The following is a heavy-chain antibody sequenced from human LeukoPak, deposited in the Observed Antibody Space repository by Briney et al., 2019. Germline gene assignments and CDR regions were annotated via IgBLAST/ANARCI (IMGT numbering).Heavy chain of an antibody. CDR1: GGSVSDYC. J-gene: IGHJ4*02. D-gene: IGHD6-19*01. Sequence: SETLSLTCTVSGGSVSDYCWSWIRQSPGKGLEWIGYIYYTGSTSYNPSLRSRVTMSADTSKNQFSLKLISVTAADTAIYYCASNPLAVARTTDYWGQGNLVTASS. CDR2: IYYTGST. V-gene: IGHV4-59*08. CDR3: ASNPLAVARTTDY.